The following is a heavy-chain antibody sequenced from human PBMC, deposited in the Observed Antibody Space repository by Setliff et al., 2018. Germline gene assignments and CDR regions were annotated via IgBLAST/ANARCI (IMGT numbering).Heavy chain of an antibody. CDR1: GFTFGDYA. CDR3: SGVSVSPGPGSGGWFDP. Sequence: PGGSLRLSCRGSGFTFGDYAISWVRQAPGKGLEWVGFIRSKDYGGTSENAASVKGRFTISRDDSKSIAFLQMNSLTTEDTAIYYCSGVSVSPGPGSGGWFDPWGQGTLVTVSS. D-gene: IGHD3-10*01. CDR2: IRSKDYGGTS. V-gene: IGHV3-49*04. J-gene: IGHJ5*02.